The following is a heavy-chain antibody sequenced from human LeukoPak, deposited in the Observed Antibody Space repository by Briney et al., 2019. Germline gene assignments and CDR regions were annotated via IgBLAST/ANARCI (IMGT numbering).Heavy chain of an antibody. D-gene: IGHD3-9*01. CDR2: ISFDGHNQ. CDR1: GFTFSSYA. J-gene: IGHJ3*01. CDR3: ARSPLRYFDWLSPGELVGDAFDV. V-gene: IGHV3-30-3*01. Sequence: QPGRSLRLSCAASGFTFSSYALHWVRQAPGKGLEWMAVISFDGHNQYYARSVKGRFTISRDNSKSTLSLQMNSLRTEDTAVYYCARSPLRYFDWLSPGELVGDAFDVWGQGTMVTVSS.